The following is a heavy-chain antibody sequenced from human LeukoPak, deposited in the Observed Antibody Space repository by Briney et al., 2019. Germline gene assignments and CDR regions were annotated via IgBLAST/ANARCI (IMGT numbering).Heavy chain of an antibody. J-gene: IGHJ4*02. CDR2: TYYRSKWYS. D-gene: IGHD3-10*01. V-gene: IGHV6-1*01. Sequence: SQTLSLTCAISGDSVSTNTAAWNWIRQSPLRGLEWLGRTYYRSKWYSDYALAVKGRITISPDTSKNQLSLQLNSVTPEDTAVYYCARDSRHYGSALDYWGQGTLVTVSS. CDR1: GDSVSTNTAA. CDR3: ARDSRHYGSALDY.